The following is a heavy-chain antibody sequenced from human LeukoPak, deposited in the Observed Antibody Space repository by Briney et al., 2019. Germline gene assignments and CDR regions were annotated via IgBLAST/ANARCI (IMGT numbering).Heavy chain of an antibody. V-gene: IGHV1-69*05. CDR3: ARGRRSQYYYYYYMDV. CDR2: ISPIFGTA. J-gene: IGHJ6*03. CDR1: GGTFSSYA. D-gene: IGHD6-25*01. Sequence: SVKVSCKASGGTFSSYAISWVRQAPGQGLEWMGRISPIFGTANYAQKFQGRVTITTDESTSTAYMELSSLRSEDTAVYYCARGRRSQYYYYYYMDVWGKGTTVTVSS.